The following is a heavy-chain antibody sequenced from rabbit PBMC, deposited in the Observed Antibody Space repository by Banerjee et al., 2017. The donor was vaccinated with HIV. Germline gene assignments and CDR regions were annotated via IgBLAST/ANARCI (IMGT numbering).Heavy chain of an antibody. V-gene: IGHV1S7*01. D-gene: IGHD8-1*01. CDR3: ARDGAGSSYFNL. Sequence: RQAPGKGLEWIGYIDPVFGSTYYANWVNGRFTISSHNAQNTLYLQLNSLTAADTATYFCARDGAGSSYFNLWGPGTLVTVS. CDR2: IDPVFGST. J-gene: IGHJ4*01.